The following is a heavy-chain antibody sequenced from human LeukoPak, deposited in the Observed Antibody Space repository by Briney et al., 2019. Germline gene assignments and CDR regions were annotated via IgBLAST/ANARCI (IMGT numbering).Heavy chain of an antibody. J-gene: IGHJ4*02. CDR1: GFTFDDYG. Sequence: GGSLRLSCAASGFTFDDYGMSWVRQAPGRGLEWVSGINRNGGSTGYADSVKGRFTISRDNAKNFLYLQMNSLRAEDTALYYCARDPLGYCSSTSCFDYFDDWGQGTLVTVSS. CDR2: INRNGGST. CDR3: ARDPLGYCSSTSCFDYFDD. D-gene: IGHD2-2*01. V-gene: IGHV3-20*04.